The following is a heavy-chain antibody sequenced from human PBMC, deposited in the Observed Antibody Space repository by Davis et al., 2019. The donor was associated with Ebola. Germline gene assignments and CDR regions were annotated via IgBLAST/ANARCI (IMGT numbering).Heavy chain of an antibody. D-gene: IGHD3/OR15-3a*01. J-gene: IGHJ3*02. CDR1: GYTFTGYY. CDR3: ASSYDFWSGHDDHGFDI. CDR2: INPNSGGT. Sequence: GESLKISCAASGYTFTGYYMHWVRQAPGQGLEWMGRINPNSGGTNYAQKFQGRVTMTRDTSISTAYMELSRLRSDDAAVYYCASSYDFWSGHDDHGFDIWGQGTLVTVSS. V-gene: IGHV1-2*06.